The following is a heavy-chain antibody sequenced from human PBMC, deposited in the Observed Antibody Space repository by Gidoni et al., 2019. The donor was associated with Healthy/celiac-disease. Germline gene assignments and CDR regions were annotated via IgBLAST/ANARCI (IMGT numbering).Heavy chain of an antibody. CDR1: GFNCGNAW. Sequence: EVQLVDSGGGLVKHGGSLRRTCADCGFNCGNAWMCWVRQAPGKGLEWVGRIKSKTDGGTTDYAAPVKGRFTISRDDSKNTLYLQMNSLKTEDTAVYYCTTDQATVTTQTNYWGQGTLVTVSS. J-gene: IGHJ4*02. CDR2: IKSKTDGGTT. V-gene: IGHV3-15*01. D-gene: IGHD4-4*01. CDR3: TTDQATVTTQTNY.